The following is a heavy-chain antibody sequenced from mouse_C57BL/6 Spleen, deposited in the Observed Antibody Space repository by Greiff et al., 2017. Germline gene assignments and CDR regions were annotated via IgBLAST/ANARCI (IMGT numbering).Heavy chain of an antibody. CDR3: AKDRTTVVETGTDY. CDR2: INPSYGGT. D-gene: IGHD1-1*01. Sequence: VQLQQPGTELVKPGASVKLSCKASGYTFTSYWMHWVKQSPGQGLEWMGNINPSYGGTNYNEKFKSKATLTVDKSSSTAYMQLSSLTSEDSAVYYCAKDRTTVVETGTDYWGQGTTLTVSS. CDR1: GYTFTSYW. J-gene: IGHJ2*01. V-gene: IGHV1-53*01.